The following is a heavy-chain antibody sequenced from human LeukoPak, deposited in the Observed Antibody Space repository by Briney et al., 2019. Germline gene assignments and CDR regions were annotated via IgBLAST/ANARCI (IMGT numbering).Heavy chain of an antibody. J-gene: IGHJ3*02. CDR1: GYTFTSYY. CDR3: ARDQDGGSLRGGPDDDFDI. CDR2: INPSGGST. V-gene: IGHV1-46*01. D-gene: IGHD1-26*01. Sequence: GASVKVSCKASGYTFTSYYMHWVRQAPGQGLEWMGIINPSGGSTSYAQKFQGRVTMTRDMSTSTVYMELSSLRSEDTAVYYCARDQDGGSLRGGPDDDFDIWGQGTMVTVSS.